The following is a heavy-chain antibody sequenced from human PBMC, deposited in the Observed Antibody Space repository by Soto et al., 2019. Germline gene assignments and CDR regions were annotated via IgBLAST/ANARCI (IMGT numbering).Heavy chain of an antibody. J-gene: IGHJ3*02. D-gene: IGHD3-9*01. V-gene: IGHV3-23*01. CDR2: ISGSGGST. CDR1: GFTCSSYA. Sequence: PGGSLRLPCAAPGFTCSSYAMRWGRPAPGKGLEWVSAISGSGGSTYYADSVKGRFTISRDNSKNTLYLQMNSLRAEDTAVYYCAKDPSYLTWTGRPDAFDIWGQGTMVTVSS. CDR3: AKDPSYLTWTGRPDAFDI.